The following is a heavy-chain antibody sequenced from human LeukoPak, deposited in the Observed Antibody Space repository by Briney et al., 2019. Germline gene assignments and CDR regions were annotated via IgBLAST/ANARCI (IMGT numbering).Heavy chain of an antibody. V-gene: IGHV3-48*03. Sequence: GGSLRLSCAASGFTFSSYEMNWVRQAPGKGLEWVSYISSSGSTIYYADSVKGRFTISRDNAKNSLYLQMNSLRAEDTAVYYCARVPWQTHEDPIIAYYFDYWGQGTLVTVSS. CDR1: GFTFSSYE. J-gene: IGHJ4*02. CDR2: ISSSGSTI. CDR3: ARVPWQTHEDPIIAYYFDY. D-gene: IGHD3-10*01.